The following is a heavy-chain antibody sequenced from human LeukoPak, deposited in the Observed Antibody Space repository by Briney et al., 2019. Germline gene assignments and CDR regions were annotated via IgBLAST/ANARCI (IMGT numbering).Heavy chain of an antibody. CDR3: ARTGTAMVSAFDI. CDR2: IISDGSST. J-gene: IGHJ3*02. CDR1: GFTFNKHC. D-gene: IGHD5-18*01. V-gene: IGHV3-74*01. Sequence: PGGSLRLSCAASGFTFNKHCMHGVRQAPGKGLVWGSRIISDGSSTSYADSVKGRFTISRDNANNTLFLQMTSLRAEDTAVYYCARTGTAMVSAFDIWGQGTLVT.